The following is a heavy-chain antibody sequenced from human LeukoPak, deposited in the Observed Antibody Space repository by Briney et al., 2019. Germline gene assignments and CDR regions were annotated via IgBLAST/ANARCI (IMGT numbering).Heavy chain of an antibody. D-gene: IGHD3-16*02. CDR1: GGSISSYY. J-gene: IGHJ6*03. CDR2: IYYSGST. V-gene: IGHV4-59*01. Sequence: SETLSLTCTVSGGSISSYYWSWIRQPPGKGLEWIGYIYYSGSTNYNPSLKSRVTISVDTSKNQFSLKLSSVTAADTAVYYCARGITFGGVIAPYYYYMDVWGKGTTVTISS. CDR3: ARGITFGGVIAPYYYYMDV.